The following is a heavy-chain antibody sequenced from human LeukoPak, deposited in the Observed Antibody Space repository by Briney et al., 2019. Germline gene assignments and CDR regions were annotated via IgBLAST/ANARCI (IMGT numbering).Heavy chain of an antibody. CDR3: ARVRVIPRTQTYYFDY. J-gene: IGHJ4*02. V-gene: IGHV4-59*01. D-gene: IGHD1-14*01. Sequence: SETLSLTCTVSGGSISSYYWSWIRQPPGKGLEWIGYIYYGGSTNYNPSLKSRVTISVDTSKNQFSLKLSSVTAADTAVYCCARVRVIPRTQTYYFDYWGQGTLVTVSS. CDR1: GGSISSYY. CDR2: IYYGGST.